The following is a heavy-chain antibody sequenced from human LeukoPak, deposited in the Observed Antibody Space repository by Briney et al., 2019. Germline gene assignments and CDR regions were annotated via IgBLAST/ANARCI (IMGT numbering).Heavy chain of an antibody. V-gene: IGHV4-39*07. CDR2: IYYTGSA. CDR1: GGSISSSSYY. D-gene: IGHD4-17*01. J-gene: IGHJ5*02. CDR3: ARGGLYGDYWFDP. Sequence: SETLSLTCSVSGGSISSSSYYWGWLPQPPGKGLEWIGTIYYTGSAYYNPSLKSRDTISVDTSKNQFSLKLSSVTAADTAVYYCARGGLYGDYWFDPWGQGTLVTVSS.